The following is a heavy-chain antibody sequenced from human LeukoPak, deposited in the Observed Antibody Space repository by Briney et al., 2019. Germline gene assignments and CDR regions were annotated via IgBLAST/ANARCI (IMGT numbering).Heavy chain of an antibody. J-gene: IGHJ4*02. CDR1: GGSISSYY. CDR2: IYYSGST. CDR3: ARERGSSRGYFDY. Sequence: PSETLSLTCTVSGGSISSYYWSWIRQPPGKGLEWIGYIYYSGSTSYNPSLKSRVTISVDTSKNQFSLKLSSVTAADTAVYYCARERGSSRGYFDYWGQGTLVTVSS. V-gene: IGHV4-59*01. D-gene: IGHD6-13*01.